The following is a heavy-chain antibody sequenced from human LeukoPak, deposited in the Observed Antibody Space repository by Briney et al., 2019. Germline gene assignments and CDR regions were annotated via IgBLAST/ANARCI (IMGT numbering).Heavy chain of an antibody. CDR1: GFTFSSYG. CDR3: ARDPGPYYLDY. V-gene: IGHV3-33*01. CDR2: IWYDGSNK. Sequence: PGGSLRLSCAASGFTFSSYGMHWVRQAPGKGLEWVAVIWYDGSNKYYADSVKGRFTISRDNSKNTLYLQMNSLRAEDTAVYYCARDPGPYYLDYWGQGTLVTVSS. J-gene: IGHJ4*02.